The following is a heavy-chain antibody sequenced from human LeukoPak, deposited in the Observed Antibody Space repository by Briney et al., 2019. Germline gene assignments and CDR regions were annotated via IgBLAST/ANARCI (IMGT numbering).Heavy chain of an antibody. D-gene: IGHD3-9*01. CDR3: ARRGDILTDYAFDY. Sequence: SETLSLTCSVSGGSINSNSHHWDWIRQAPGQGLEWIGNIYYSGTTSYNPSLKSRVTISVDTSKNHFSLTLSSVTAADTAVYYCARRGDILTDYAFDYWGQGTLVSVSS. CDR2: IYYSGTT. CDR1: GGSINSNSHH. V-gene: IGHV4-39*02. J-gene: IGHJ4*02.